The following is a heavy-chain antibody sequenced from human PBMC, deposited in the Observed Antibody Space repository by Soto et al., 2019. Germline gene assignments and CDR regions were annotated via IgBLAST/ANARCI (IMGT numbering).Heavy chain of an antibody. J-gene: IGHJ3*01. CDR3: AKDGYNAAFEV. CDR2: ISKNGDDQ. CDR1: GFTFSNLG. Sequence: QVQLVESGGGVVQPGGSLRLSCATSGFTFSNLGMHWVRQAPGKALEWVGLISKNGDDQYYGDSVKGRFIISRDNSKKTLYLQLNSLRPDDTAVFYWAKDGYNAAFEVWGQGTLVIVSS. D-gene: IGHD5-12*01. V-gene: IGHV3-30*19.